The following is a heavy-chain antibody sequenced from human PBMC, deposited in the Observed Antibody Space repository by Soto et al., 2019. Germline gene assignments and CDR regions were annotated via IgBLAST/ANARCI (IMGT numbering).Heavy chain of an antibody. CDR2: ISAYNGKT. V-gene: IGHV1-18*04. D-gene: IGHD2-8*01. Sequence: XSGKVCCKASAYTFTSYGFTWVRQAPGQGLEWMGWISAYNGKTNYAQKLQGRVTMTTDTSTSTAYMELSSLRSDHTAVYYRARGGDCTNGVCYSGPHGFDIWGQGTKVTVSS. CDR3: ARGGDCTNGVCYSGPHGFDI. CDR1: AYTFTSYG. J-gene: IGHJ3*02.